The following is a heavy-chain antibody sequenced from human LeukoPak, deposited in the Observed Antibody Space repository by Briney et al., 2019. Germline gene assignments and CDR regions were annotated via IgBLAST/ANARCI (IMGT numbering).Heavy chain of an antibody. CDR2: MNPNSGNT. Sequence: ASVKVSCKASGYTFTSYDINWVRQATGQGLEWMGWMNPNSGNTGYAQKFQGRVTMTRNTSISTAYMELSSLRSEDTAVYYCARYYYGSGSYHAYYYMDVWGKGTTVTVSS. CDR1: GYTFTSYD. J-gene: IGHJ6*03. D-gene: IGHD3-10*01. CDR3: ARYYYGSGSYHAYYYMDV. V-gene: IGHV1-8*01.